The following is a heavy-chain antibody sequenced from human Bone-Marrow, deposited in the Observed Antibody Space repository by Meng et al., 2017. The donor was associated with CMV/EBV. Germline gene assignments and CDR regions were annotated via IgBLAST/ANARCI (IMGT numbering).Heavy chain of an antibody. Sequence: ASVKVSCKASGYTFIAHYIHYFRQAPGQGLEWMGWISPYSGGTNYAQKFQGRVTMTRDTSISTTYMELSRLRSDDTAVYYWARPYCSSTSCPPEDDAFDIWGQGTMVTVSS. V-gene: IGHV1-2*02. J-gene: IGHJ3*02. D-gene: IGHD2-2*01. CDR2: ISPYSGGT. CDR1: GYTFIAHY. CDR3: ARPYCSSTSCPPEDDAFDI.